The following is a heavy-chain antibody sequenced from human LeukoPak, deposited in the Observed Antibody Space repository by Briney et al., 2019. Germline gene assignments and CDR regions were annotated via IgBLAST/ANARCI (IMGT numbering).Heavy chain of an antibody. CDR1: GYSFTTFH. V-gene: IGHV1-8*03. CDR3: ARGNWNDADAFDI. Sequence: ASVKVSCKAAGYSFTTFHMNWVRQAPGQGPEWMGWVNPDNGNTGFAQKFQGRVTITQNSSVTTVYMELSSLRSEDTAVYYCARGNWNDADAFDIWGQGTMVTVSS. J-gene: IGHJ3*02. CDR2: VNPDNGNT. D-gene: IGHD1-20*01.